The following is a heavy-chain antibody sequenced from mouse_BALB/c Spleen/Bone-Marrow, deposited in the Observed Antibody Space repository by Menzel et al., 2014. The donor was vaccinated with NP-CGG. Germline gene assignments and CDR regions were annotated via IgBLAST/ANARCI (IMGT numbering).Heavy chain of an antibody. J-gene: IGHJ4*01. CDR2: IWSDGST. V-gene: IGHV2-6-1*01. Sequence: VKVEESGPGLVAPSQSLSITRTISGFSLTNYGVHWVRQPPGKGLEWLVVIWSDGSTTYNSALKSRLSISKDNSKSQVFLKMNSIQTDDTAMYYCARHRYYAMDYWGQGTSVTVSS. CDR3: ARHRYYAMDY. CDR1: GFSLTNYG.